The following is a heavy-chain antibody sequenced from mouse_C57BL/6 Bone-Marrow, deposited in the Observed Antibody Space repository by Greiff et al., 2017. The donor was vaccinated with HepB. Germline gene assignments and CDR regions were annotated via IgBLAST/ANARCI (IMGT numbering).Heavy chain of an antibody. CDR1: GFTFSSYT. D-gene: IGHD2-4*01. CDR3: ARLLIYYDS. Sequence: EVQRVESGGGLVKPGGSLKLSCAASGFTFSSYTMSWVRQTPEKRLEWVATISGGGGNTYYPDSVKGRFTISRDNAKNTLYLQMSSLRSEDTALYYCARLLIYYDSWGQGTSVTVSS. V-gene: IGHV5-9*01. J-gene: IGHJ4*01. CDR2: ISGGGGNT.